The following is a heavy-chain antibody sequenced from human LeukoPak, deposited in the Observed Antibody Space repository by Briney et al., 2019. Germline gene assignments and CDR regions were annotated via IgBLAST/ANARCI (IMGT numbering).Heavy chain of an antibody. CDR2: INPNSGGT. J-gene: IGHJ4*02. Sequence: ASVKVSCKASGYTFTGYYMHWVRQAPGQGLEWMGRINPNSGGTNYAQKFQGRVTMTGDTSISTAYVELSRLRSDDTAVYYCARDMARGSGSYYNIVDYWGQGTLVTVSS. V-gene: IGHV1-2*06. CDR1: GYTFTGYY. D-gene: IGHD3-10*01. CDR3: ARDMARGSGSYYNIVDY.